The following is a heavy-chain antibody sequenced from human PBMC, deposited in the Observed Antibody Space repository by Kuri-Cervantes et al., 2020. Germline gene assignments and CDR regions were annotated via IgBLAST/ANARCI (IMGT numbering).Heavy chain of an antibody. V-gene: IGHV3-23*01. D-gene: IGHD4-17*01. CDR2: ISGNGGSS. CDR1: GFTFSSYA. CDR3: AYYGDYGTAVGFDP. Sequence: GGSLTLSCAASGFTFSSYAMSWGRQPPGRGLEVVSAISGNGGSSYYADSVKCRFTISRDNSKNTLYLQMNSLSAEDTAVYYCAYYGDYGTAVGFDPWGQGTLVTVSS. J-gene: IGHJ5*02.